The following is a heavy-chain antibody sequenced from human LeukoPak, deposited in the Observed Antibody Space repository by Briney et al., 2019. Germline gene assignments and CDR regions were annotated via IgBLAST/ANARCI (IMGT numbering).Heavy chain of an antibody. Sequence: SETLSLTCTVSGGSISSSSYYWGWIRQPPGKGLEWIGSIYHSGSTSYNPSLKSRVTISVDTSKDQFSLKLSSVTAADTAVYYCARGPYCSGGTCYSTGRYFDLWGRGTLVTVSS. CDR3: ARGPYCSGGTCYSTGRYFDL. CDR2: IYHSGST. V-gene: IGHV4-39*07. J-gene: IGHJ2*01. D-gene: IGHD2-15*01. CDR1: GGSISSSSYY.